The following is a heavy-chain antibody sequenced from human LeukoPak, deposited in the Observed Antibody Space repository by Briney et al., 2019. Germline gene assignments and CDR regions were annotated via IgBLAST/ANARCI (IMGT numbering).Heavy chain of an antibody. CDR3: GRVGGRSKAAKGDAFDI. Sequence: TGGSLRLSCAASGFTFSSYAMSWVRQAPGKGLEWVSSISSGSTYMYYADSVKGRFTISRDNAQNSMYLQMNSLRAEDTAVYYCGRVGGRSKAAKGDAFDIWGQGTMVTVSS. J-gene: IGHJ3*02. CDR2: ISSGSTYM. D-gene: IGHD6-6*01. CDR1: GFTFSSYA. V-gene: IGHV3-21*01.